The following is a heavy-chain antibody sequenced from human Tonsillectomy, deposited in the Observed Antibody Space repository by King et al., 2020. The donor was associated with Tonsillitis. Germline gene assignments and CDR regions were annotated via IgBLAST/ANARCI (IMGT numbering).Heavy chain of an antibody. J-gene: IGHJ4*02. CDR2: IYYTGRT. D-gene: IGHD3-10*01. CDR1: GGSISNTRYY. Sequence: QLQESGPGRVKPSETLSLTCTVSGGSISNTRYYWGWIRQPPGKGLEWIGSIYYTGRTYDSPSLKSRVTISVDTAKNQFSLKLNSVTAADTAVYYCARHYYFGSGSYYLYYFDYWGQGPLVTVST. CDR3: ARHYYFGSGSYYLYYFDY. V-gene: IGHV4-39*07.